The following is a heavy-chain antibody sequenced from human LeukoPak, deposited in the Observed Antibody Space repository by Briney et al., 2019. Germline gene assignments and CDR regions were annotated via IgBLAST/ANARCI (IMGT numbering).Heavy chain of an antibody. J-gene: IGHJ6*03. CDR1: GFTFSSYA. Sequence: SGGSLRLSCAASGFTFSSYAMHWVRQAPGKGLEWVAVISYDGSNKYYADSVKGRFTISRDNAKNSLYLQMNSLRAEDTAVYYCARAFTRVVDYYYMDVWGKGTTVTVSS. CDR3: ARAFTRVVDYYYMDV. CDR2: ISYDGSNK. V-gene: IGHV3-30-3*01. D-gene: IGHD2-15*01.